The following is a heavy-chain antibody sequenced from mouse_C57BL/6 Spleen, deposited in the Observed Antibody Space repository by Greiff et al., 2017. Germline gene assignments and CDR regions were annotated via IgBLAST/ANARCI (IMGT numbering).Heavy chain of an antibody. CDR3: AYYGGTWFAY. CDR1: GYTFTDYY. Sequence: QVQLQQSGAELVRPGASVKLSCKASGYTFTDYYINWVKQRPGQGLEWIARIYPGSGNTYYNEKFKGKATLTAEKSSSTAYMQLSSLTSEDSAVYFCAYYGGTWFAYWGQGTLVTVSA. V-gene: IGHV1-76*01. D-gene: IGHD1-1*01. J-gene: IGHJ3*01. CDR2: IYPGSGNT.